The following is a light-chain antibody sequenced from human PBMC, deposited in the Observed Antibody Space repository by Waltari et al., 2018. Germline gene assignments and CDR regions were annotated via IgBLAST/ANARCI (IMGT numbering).Light chain of an antibody. J-gene: IGKJ2*03. CDR3: QEYGRAPRYS. V-gene: IGKV3-20*01. CDR1: QSVSSNS. CDR2: GAS. Sequence: EIVLTQSPGTLSLSLGERATLSCRATQSVSSNSLAWYRQKPGQAPSLLIYGASSRATGIPDRFSGSGSGTDFTLTISRLEPDDFAVYYCQEYGRAPRYSFGQGTKVEIK.